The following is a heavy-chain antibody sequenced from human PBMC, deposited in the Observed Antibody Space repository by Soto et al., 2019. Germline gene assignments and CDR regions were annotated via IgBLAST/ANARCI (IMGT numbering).Heavy chain of an antibody. CDR2: IWNSGTT. V-gene: IGHV4-59*01. CDR3: ARGVRGVIMDF. CDR1: GGSISPYY. J-gene: IGHJ4*02. Sequence: SETLYLTCTVPGGSISPYYWNWIRQPPGKGLEWIAYIWNSGTTNYNPSLKSRVTISADMSKNQFSLNLNSVTAADTAVHYCARGVRGVIMDFWGQG. D-gene: IGHD3-10*01.